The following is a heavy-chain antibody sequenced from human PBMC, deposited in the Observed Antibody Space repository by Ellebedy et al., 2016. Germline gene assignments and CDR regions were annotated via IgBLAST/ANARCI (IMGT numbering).Heavy chain of an antibody. CDR1: GYTFTSYG. CDR2: ISAYNGNT. J-gene: IGHJ4*02. Sequence: ASVKVSCKASGYTFTSYGISWVRQAPGQGLEWMGWISAYNGNTNYAQKLQGRVTMTTETSTSTAYMELRSLRSDDTAVYYCAKDHNRAVGAMVVYFDYWGQGTLVTVSS. V-gene: IGHV1-18*01. CDR3: AKDHNRAVGAMVVYFDY. D-gene: IGHD1-26*01.